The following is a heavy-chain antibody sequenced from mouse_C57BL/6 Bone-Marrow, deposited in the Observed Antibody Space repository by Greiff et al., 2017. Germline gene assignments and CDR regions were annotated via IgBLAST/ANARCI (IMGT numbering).Heavy chain of an antibody. J-gene: IGHJ2*01. D-gene: IGHD4-1*01. V-gene: IGHV5-9*01. CDR1: GFTFSSYT. CDR3: AKLGDY. CDR2: ISGGGGNT. Sequence: EVQGVESGGGLVKPGGSLKLSCAASGFTFSSYTMSWVRQTPEKRLEWVATISGGGGNTYYPDSVKGRFTISRDNAKNTLYLQMSSLRSEDTALYYCAKLGDYWGQGTTLTVSS.